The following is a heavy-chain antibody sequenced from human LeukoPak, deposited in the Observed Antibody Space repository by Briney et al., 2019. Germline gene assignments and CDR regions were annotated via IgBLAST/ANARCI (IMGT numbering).Heavy chain of an antibody. Sequence: QPGGSLRLSCAASGFTFSNYAMTWVRQAPGKGLEWVSTISSSGSTIYYADSVKGRFTISRDNAKNSLYLQMNSLRAEDTAVYYCARETVNYVPDYYGMDVWGQGTTVTVSS. D-gene: IGHD1-7*01. V-gene: IGHV3-48*04. CDR3: ARETVNYVPDYYGMDV. J-gene: IGHJ6*02. CDR2: ISSSGSTI. CDR1: GFTFSNYA.